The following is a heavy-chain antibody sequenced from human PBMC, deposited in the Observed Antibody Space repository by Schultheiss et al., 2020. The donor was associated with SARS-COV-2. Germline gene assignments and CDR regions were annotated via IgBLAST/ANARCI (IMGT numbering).Heavy chain of an antibody. CDR3: AKVPPGYGYYTAPFFHH. CDR2: IGGSVGIT. Sequence: GGSLRLSCAASGFTFSSYPMNWVRQAPGKGLEWVASIGGSVGITYYADSVKGRFTISRDNPKNTLFLQMNSLRAEDTAVYYCAKVPPGYGYYTAPFFHHWGQGTLVTVSS. J-gene: IGHJ1*01. V-gene: IGHV3-23*01. CDR1: GFTFSSYP. D-gene: IGHD3-3*01.